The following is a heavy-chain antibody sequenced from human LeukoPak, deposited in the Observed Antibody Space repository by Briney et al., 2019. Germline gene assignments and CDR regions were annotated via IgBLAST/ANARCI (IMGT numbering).Heavy chain of an antibody. D-gene: IGHD1-26*01. Sequence: PGGSLRLSCAASGFTFSSYAMHWVRQAPGKRLEWVAVISYDGSNKYYADSVKGRFTISRDNSKKTLYLQMNSLRAEDTAVYYCARDLGGSYYGEFDYWGQGTLVTVSS. CDR3: ARDLGGSYYGEFDY. CDR2: ISYDGSNK. J-gene: IGHJ4*02. V-gene: IGHV3-30*04. CDR1: GFTFSSYA.